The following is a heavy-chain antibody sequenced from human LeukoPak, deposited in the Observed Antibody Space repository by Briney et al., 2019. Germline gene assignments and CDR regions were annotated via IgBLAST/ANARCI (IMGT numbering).Heavy chain of an antibody. J-gene: IGHJ3*02. V-gene: IGHV3-33*01. D-gene: IGHD2-15*01. Sequence: PGGSLRLSCAASGFTFSSYGMHGVRQAPGKGLEWVAVIWYDGSNKYYADSVKGRFTISRDNSKNTLYLQMNSLRAEDTAVYYCARQMTPDAFDIWGQGTMVTVSS. CDR3: ARQMTPDAFDI. CDR1: GFTFSSYG. CDR2: IWYDGSNK.